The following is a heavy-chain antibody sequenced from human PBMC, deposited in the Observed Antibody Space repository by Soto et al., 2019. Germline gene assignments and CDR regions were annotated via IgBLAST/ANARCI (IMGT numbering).Heavy chain of an antibody. CDR1: GGSISGDDHY. D-gene: IGHD6-6*01. CDR3: ARDRSNSPDFFDF. Sequence: SETLSLTCIVSGGSISGDDHYWSWIRQPPGKGLEWIGYIYYTGSTNYNPSLKSRVTISVDTSKNQFSLKVNSVTAADTAVYYCARDRSNSPDFFDFWGQGTLVTVSS. V-gene: IGHV4-30-4*01. J-gene: IGHJ4*02. CDR2: IYYTGST.